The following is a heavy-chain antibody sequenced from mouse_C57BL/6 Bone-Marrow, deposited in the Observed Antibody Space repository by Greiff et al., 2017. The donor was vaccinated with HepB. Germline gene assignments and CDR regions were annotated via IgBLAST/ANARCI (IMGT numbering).Heavy chain of an antibody. CDR3: AGGLLRRYYAMDY. Sequence: VQLQQPGAELVKPGASVKMSCKASGYTFTSYWITWVKQRPGQGLEWIGDIYPGSGSTNYNEKFKSKATLTVDTSSSTAYMQLSSLTSEDSAVYYCAGGLLRRYYAMDYWGQGTSVTVSS. CDR1: GYTFTSYW. D-gene: IGHD2-3*01. CDR2: IYPGSGST. J-gene: IGHJ4*01. V-gene: IGHV1-55*01.